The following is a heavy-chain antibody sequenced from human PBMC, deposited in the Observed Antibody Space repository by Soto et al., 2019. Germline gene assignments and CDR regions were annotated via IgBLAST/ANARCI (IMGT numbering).Heavy chain of an antibody. V-gene: IGHV2-70*04. J-gene: IGHJ5*02. D-gene: IGHD1-1*01. CDR1: RFSLSTSGMR. Sequence: SGPTLVNPTQTLTLTCTFSRFSLSTSGMRVSWIRQPPGKALEWLARIDWDDDKYYSTSLKTRLTISNDTSKNQVVLTMTNMDPVDTATYYCAKTGTDGSWFDPWGQGTLVTVSS. CDR3: AKTGTDGSWFDP. CDR2: IDWDDDK.